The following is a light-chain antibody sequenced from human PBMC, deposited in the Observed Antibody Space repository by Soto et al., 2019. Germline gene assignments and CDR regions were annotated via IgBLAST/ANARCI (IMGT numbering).Light chain of an antibody. CDR1: QNITNW. J-gene: IGKJ1*01. CDR3: QHTRT. CDR2: DSL. V-gene: IGKV1-5*01. Sequence: DFQMTQSPSTLYASVGDRVTITCRASQNITNWVAWYQQKPGKAPKFLLYDSLTVQRGGPSRFSGSGFGTEFSLTISSLQPDDFGSYYCQHTRTFGQGTKVESK.